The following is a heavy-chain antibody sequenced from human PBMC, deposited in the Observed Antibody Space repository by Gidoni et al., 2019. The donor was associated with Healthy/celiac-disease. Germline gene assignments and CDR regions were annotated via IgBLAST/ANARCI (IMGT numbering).Heavy chain of an antibody. J-gene: IGHJ4*02. CDR3: ARHKRGGSGWFDY. D-gene: IGHD6-19*01. CDR2: IYYSGST. Sequence: QLQLQESGPGLVKPSATLSLTCTVSGGSISSSSYYWGWIRQPPGKGLEWIGSIYYSGSTYYNPSLKSRVTISVDTSKNQFSLKLSSVTAADTAVYYCARHKRGGSGWFDYWGQGTLVTVSS. CDR1: GGSISSSSYY. V-gene: IGHV4-39*01.